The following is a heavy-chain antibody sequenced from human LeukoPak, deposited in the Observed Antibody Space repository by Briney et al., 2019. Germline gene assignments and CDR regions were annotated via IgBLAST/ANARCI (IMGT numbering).Heavy chain of an antibody. Sequence: GGSLRLSCAASGFTVSSNYMSWVRQAPGKGLGWVSVIYSGGSTYYADSVKGRFTISRDNSKNSLYLQMNSLRDEDTAVYYCARVPSYYYDSSGYPGYYYYYGMDVWGQGTTVTVSS. J-gene: IGHJ6*02. CDR1: GFTVSSNY. CDR2: IYSGGST. CDR3: ARVPSYYYDSSGYPGYYYYYGMDV. V-gene: IGHV3-66*01. D-gene: IGHD3-22*01.